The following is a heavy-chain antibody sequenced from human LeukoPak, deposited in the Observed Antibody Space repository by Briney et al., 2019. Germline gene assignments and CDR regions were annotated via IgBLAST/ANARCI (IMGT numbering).Heavy chain of an antibody. CDR2: INPNSGGT. CDR1: GYTFSGYY. V-gene: IGHV1-2*02. J-gene: IGHJ5*02. D-gene: IGHD1-26*01. CDR3: ARGHGRAPFDP. Sequence: GASEKVSCKASGYTFSGYYMHWVRQAPGQGLEWMGWINPNSGGTYYAQKFQGRVTMTRNTSISTAYMELSSLRSEDTAVYYCARGHGRAPFDPWGQGTLVTVSS.